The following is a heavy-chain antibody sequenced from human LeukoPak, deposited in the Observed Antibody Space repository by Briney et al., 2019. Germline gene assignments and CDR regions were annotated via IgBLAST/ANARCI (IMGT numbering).Heavy chain of an antibody. V-gene: IGHV3-49*03. CDR1: GFTFGDYL. CDR3: PRGSGWLSVY. J-gene: IGHJ4*02. CDR2: ISGGTT. D-gene: IGHD6-19*01. Sequence: GGSLRLSCTASGFTFGDYLMSWFRQAPGKGLEWIGFISGGTTEYAASVKGRYTISRDDSTSIAYLQMNRLTTEDTAVYYCPRGSGWLSVYWGQGTLVTVSS.